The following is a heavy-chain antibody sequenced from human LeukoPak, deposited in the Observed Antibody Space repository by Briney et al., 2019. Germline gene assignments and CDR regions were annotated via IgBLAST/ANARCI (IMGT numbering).Heavy chain of an antibody. D-gene: IGHD3-10*01. CDR3: ARYQIWFGELLSRGANWFDP. J-gene: IGHJ5*02. CDR1: GFTFSSCW. CDR2: IKQDGSEK. V-gene: IGHV3-7*01. Sequence: GGSLRLSCAASGFTFSSCWLSWVRQAPGKELDGVANIKQDGSEKYYVDSVKGRFTISRDNAKNSLYLQMNSLRAEDPAVYYCARYQIWFGELLSRGANWFDPWGQGTLVTVSS.